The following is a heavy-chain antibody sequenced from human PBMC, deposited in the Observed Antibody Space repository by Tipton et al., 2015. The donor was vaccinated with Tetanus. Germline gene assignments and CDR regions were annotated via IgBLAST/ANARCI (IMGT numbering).Heavy chain of an antibody. V-gene: IGHV4-30-2*01. CDR2: MYYSVTT. J-gene: IGHJ5*02. D-gene: IGHD2-8*02. CDR1: GGSISSGGYS. CDR3: ARATSTGPAYNWFDP. Sequence: TLSLTCAVSGGSISSGGYSWTWIRQPPGKGLQWIGYMYYSVTTHYNPSLKSRVTISIDRSKNQLSLKLTSVTAADTAVYYCARATSTGPAYNWFDPWGQGTLVTVSS.